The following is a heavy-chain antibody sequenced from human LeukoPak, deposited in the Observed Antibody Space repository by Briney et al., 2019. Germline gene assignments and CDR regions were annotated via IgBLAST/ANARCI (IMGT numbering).Heavy chain of an antibody. D-gene: IGHD2-2*01. CDR1: GFTFSSYG. J-gene: IGHJ3*02. CDR2: IWYDGSNK. V-gene: IGHV3-33*01. Sequence: GRSLRLSCAASGFTFSSYGMHWLRQAPGKGLEGVAVIWYDGSNKYYADSVKGRFTISRDNSKNTLYLQMNSLRAEDTAVYYCARDQYCSSTSCYDRAFDIWGQGTMVTVSS. CDR3: ARDQYCSSTSCYDRAFDI.